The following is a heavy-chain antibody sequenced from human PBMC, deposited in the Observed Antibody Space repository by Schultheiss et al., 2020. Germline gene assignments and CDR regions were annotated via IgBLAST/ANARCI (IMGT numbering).Heavy chain of an antibody. V-gene: IGHV4-61*05. D-gene: IGHD6-13*01. CDR1: GGSISSSIYY. Sequence: AETLSLTCTVSGGSISSSIYYWGWIRQPPGKGLEWIGYIYYSGNTNYNPSLKSRVTISVDTSSNQFSLRLSSVTAADTAVYYCARHVAGSGWYYFQHWGQGTLVTVSS. CDR2: IYYSGNT. CDR3: ARHVAGSGWYYFQH. J-gene: IGHJ1*01.